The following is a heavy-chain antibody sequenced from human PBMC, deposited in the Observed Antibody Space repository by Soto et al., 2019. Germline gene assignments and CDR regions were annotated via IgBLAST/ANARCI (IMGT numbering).Heavy chain of an antibody. Sequence: PGGSLRLSCAASGFTVSSNYMSWVRQAPGKGLEWVSVIYSGGSTYYADSVKGRFTISRDNSKNTLYLQMNSLRAEDTAVYYCARVTGGRTSSFYDSSGYPNYGMDVWGQGTKVTVSS. V-gene: IGHV3-66*01. CDR2: IYSGGST. CDR1: GFTVSSNY. D-gene: IGHD3-22*01. J-gene: IGHJ6*02. CDR3: ARVTGGRTSSFYDSSGYPNYGMDV.